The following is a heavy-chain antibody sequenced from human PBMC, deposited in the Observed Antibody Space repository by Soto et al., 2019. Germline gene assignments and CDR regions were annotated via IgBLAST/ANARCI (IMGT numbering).Heavy chain of an antibody. J-gene: IGHJ4*02. CDR2: IYYSRST. Sequence: PSETLSLTCTVSGGSSGTYYWSCIRQPPGKGLEWIGYIYYSRSTNYNPSLKSRVTISVDTSKNQFSLKLTSVTAADTAVYYCARRYGGNFDYWGQGTLVTVSS. D-gene: IGHD1-26*01. CDR1: GGSSGTYY. V-gene: IGHV4-59*01. CDR3: ARRYGGNFDY.